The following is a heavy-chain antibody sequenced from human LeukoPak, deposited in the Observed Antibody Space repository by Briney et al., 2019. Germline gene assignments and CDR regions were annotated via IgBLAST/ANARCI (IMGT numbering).Heavy chain of an antibody. CDR2: INHSGST. CDR3: ARATRSTSSSYYYYYGMDV. J-gene: IGHJ6*02. CDR1: GGSFSGYY. D-gene: IGHD2-2*01. Sequence: KTSETLSLTCAVYGGSFSGYYWSWIRQPPGKGLEWIGEINHSGSTNYNPSLKSRVTILVDTSKNQFSLKLSSVTAADTAVYYCARATRSTSSSYYYYYGMDVWGQGTTVTVSS. V-gene: IGHV4-34*01.